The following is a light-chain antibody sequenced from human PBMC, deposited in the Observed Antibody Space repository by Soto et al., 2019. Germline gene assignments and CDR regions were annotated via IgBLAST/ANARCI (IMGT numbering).Light chain of an antibody. V-gene: IGLV1-51*02. CDR1: SSNIGNNY. Sequence: QSVLTQPPSVSAAPGQKVTISCSGSSSNIGNNYVSWYQQLPGTAPKLLIYENNKRPSGIPDRFSGSKSGTSATLGITGLQTGDEADYYCATWDSSLSAYVSGTGTKVTV. CDR2: ENN. J-gene: IGLJ1*01. CDR3: ATWDSSLSAYV.